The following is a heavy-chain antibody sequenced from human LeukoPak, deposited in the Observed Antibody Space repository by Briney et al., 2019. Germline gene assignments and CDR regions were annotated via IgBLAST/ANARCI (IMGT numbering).Heavy chain of an antibody. Sequence: SETLSLTCAVYGGSFSGYYWSWIRQPPGKGLEWIGEINHSGSTNYNPSLKSRVTISVDTSKNQFSLKLSSATAADTAVYYCARRRGFDPWGQGTLVTVSS. CDR3: ARRRGFDP. CDR1: GGSFSGYY. J-gene: IGHJ5*02. CDR2: INHSGST. V-gene: IGHV4-34*01.